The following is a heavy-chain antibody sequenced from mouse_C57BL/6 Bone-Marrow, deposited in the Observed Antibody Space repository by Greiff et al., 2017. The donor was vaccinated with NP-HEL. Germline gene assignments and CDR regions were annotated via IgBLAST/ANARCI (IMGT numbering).Heavy chain of an antibody. Sequence: VQLQQSGAELVRPGTSVKMSCKASGYTFTNYWIGWAKQRPGHGLEWIGDIYPGGGYTNYNEKFKGKATLTADKSSSTAYMQFSSRTSEDSAIYYCARSRGNDPYFDVWGTGTTVTVSS. CDR3: ARSRGNDPYFDV. CDR2: IYPGGGYT. V-gene: IGHV1-63*01. CDR1: GYTFTNYW. D-gene: IGHD2-12*01. J-gene: IGHJ1*03.